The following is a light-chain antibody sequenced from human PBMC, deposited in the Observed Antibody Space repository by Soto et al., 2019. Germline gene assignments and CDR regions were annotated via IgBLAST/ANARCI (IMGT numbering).Light chain of an antibody. CDR3: QQYNNWPFS. CDR2: DVS. Sequence: EIVLTQSPGTLSLSPGPRPALSCKASQSVSSKFLAWYQQKPGQSPRVLIYDVSSRATGVPSRFSGTGSETDFTLTISGLQSEDSAIYFCQQYNNWPFSFGQGTRLEN. CDR1: QSVSSKF. V-gene: IGKV3-15*01. J-gene: IGKJ5*01.